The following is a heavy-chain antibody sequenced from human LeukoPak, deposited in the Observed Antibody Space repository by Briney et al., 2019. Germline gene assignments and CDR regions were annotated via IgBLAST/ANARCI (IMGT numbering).Heavy chain of an antibody. J-gene: IGHJ4*02. CDR2: ISGSGGST. Sequence: PGGSLRLSCAASGFTFSSYEMNWVRQAPGKGLEWVSAISGSGGSTYYADSVKGRFTISRGNSKNTLYLQMNSLRAEDTAVYYCAKLSGIVVVTATFDSWGQGTLVTVSS. V-gene: IGHV3-23*01. CDR3: AKLSGIVVVTATFDS. CDR1: GFTFSSYE. D-gene: IGHD2-21*02.